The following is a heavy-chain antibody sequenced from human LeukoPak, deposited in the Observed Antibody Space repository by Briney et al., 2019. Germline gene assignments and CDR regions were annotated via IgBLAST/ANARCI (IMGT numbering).Heavy chain of an antibody. CDR2: IIPIFGTA. CDR1: GGTFSSYA. CDR3: ARDKRGGGMIVNYYYYMDV. D-gene: IGHD3-22*01. Sequence: ASVKVSCKASGGTFSSYAISWVRQAPGQGLEWMGGIIPIFGTANYAQKFQGRVTITTDESTSTAYMELSSLRSEDTAVYYCARDKRGGGMIVNYYYYMDVWGKGTTVTVSS. V-gene: IGHV1-69*05. J-gene: IGHJ6*03.